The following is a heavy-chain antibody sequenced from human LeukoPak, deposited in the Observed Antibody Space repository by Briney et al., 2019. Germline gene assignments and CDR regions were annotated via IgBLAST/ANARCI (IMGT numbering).Heavy chain of an antibody. CDR2: ISVNGSST. V-gene: IGHV3-23*01. Sequence: PGGSLRLSCAASGFTFSSYGMTWVRQAPGKGLEWVSTISVNGSSTYYADSVKGRFTISRDTSKNTLYLQMNSLSAEDTAVYYCAKGQDYYDSSGHYEAVVFDMWGEGTMATVPS. J-gene: IGHJ3*02. CDR1: GFTFSSYG. CDR3: AKGQDYYDSSGHYEAVVFDM. D-gene: IGHD3-22*01.